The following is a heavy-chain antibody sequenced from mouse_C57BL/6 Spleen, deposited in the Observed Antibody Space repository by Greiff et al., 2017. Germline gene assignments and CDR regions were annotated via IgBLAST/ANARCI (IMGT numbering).Heavy chain of an antibody. CDR2: IFPGSGST. Sequence: VQLQQSGAELMKPGASVKLSCKASGYTFTGYWIAWVKQRPGHGLEWIGEIFPGSGSTNYNEKFKGKATFTTDKSSNTAYMQLSSLTTEDSAIYYCAREGSYYGSGFAYWGQGTLVTVSA. CDR1: GYTFTGYW. CDR3: AREGSYYGSGFAY. J-gene: IGHJ3*01. D-gene: IGHD1-1*01. V-gene: IGHV1-9*01.